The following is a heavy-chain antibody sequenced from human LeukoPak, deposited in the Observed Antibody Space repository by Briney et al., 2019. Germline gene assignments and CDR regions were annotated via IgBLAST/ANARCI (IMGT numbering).Heavy chain of an antibody. J-gene: IGHJ4*02. CDR1: GFTFNSYG. CDR3: ARVRTYCGGDCYLNFDY. Sequence: GRSLRLSCAASGFTFNSYGMHWVRQAPGKGLEWVAVIWYDQIKKYYADSVKGRFTISRDNSKNTLYLQMNSLRVEDTAVYYCARVRTYCGGDCYLNFDYWGPGSLVTVSS. V-gene: IGHV3-33*01. D-gene: IGHD2-21*02. CDR2: IWYDQIKK.